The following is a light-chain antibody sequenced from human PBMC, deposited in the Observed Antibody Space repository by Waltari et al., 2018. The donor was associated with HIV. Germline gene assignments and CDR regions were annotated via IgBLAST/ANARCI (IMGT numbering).Light chain of an antibody. Sequence: QSALTQPASVSGSPGQSITISCTGTSSDVGGYNYVSWYQQHPGKAPKLMVYELRNRPAGVSNRFSGSKSGNTSSLTISSVQAEDEADYYCSSYTSSSTRVFGGGTNLTVL. J-gene: IGLJ3*02. CDR2: ELR. CDR3: SSYTSSSTRV. V-gene: IGLV2-14*01. CDR1: SSDVGGYNY.